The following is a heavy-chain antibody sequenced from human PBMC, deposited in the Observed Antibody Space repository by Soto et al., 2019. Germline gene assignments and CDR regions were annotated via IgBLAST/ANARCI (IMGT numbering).Heavy chain of an antibody. V-gene: IGHV3-30*03. CDR2: VSYDGRSK. Sequence: GGSLRLSCAASGFTFSSYGMHWVRQGPGKGLEWVAVVSYDGRSKHYIDSVRGRFTISRDNSKNTVYLQMNSLRTEDTAVYYCERAPVGGFVVKPPPPHGGQGPLVPVS. J-gene: IGHJ4*02. CDR3: ERAPVGGFVVKPPPPH. D-gene: IGHD2-21*01. CDR1: GFTFSSYG.